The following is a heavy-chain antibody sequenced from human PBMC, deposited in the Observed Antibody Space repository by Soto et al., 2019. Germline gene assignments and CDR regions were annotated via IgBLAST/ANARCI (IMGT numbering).Heavy chain of an antibody. J-gene: IGHJ4*02. CDR3: AKDDIGDVDTATSFDY. Sequence: GGSLRLSCAASGFTFSSYGMHWVRQAPGKGLEWVAVISYDGSNKYYADSVKGRFTISRDNSKNTLCLQMNSLRAEDTAVYYCAKDDIGDVDTATSFDYWGQGTLVTVSS. CDR1: GFTFSSYG. CDR2: ISYDGSNK. V-gene: IGHV3-30*18. D-gene: IGHD5-18*01.